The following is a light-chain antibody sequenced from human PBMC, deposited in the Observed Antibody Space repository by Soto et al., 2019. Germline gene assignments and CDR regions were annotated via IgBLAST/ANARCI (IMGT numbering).Light chain of an antibody. CDR2: DVS. CDR3: CLYAVTFYV. V-gene: IGLV2-11*01. J-gene: IGLJ1*01. Sequence: QSALTQPASVSGSPGQSITTSCTGTSSDVGTYDFVSWYQQHPGKAPRLMIFDVSERPSGVPDRFSGSKSGNTASLTISGLQAEDEADYYCCLYAVTFYVFGTGTKVTVL. CDR1: SSDVGTYDF.